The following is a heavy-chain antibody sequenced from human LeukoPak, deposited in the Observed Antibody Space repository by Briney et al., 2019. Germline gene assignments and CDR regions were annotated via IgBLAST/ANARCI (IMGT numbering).Heavy chain of an antibody. J-gene: IGHJ4*02. D-gene: IGHD4-23*01. CDR3: AKGPNSGDD. CDR2: ISGSGGST. V-gene: IGHV3-23*01. Sequence: GGSLRLSCAASGFTFSSYAMRWVRQAPGKGLGWVSVISGSGGSTYYADSVKGRFTISRDNSKNTLYLQMNSLRAEDTAVYYCAKGPNSGDDWGQGTLVTVSS. CDR1: GFTFSSYA.